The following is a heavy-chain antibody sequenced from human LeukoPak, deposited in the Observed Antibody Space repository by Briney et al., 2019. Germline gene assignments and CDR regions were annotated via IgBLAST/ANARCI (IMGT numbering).Heavy chain of an antibody. D-gene: IGHD2-15*01. CDR2: IYCSGNT. CDR3: ARFVGSGLDY. J-gene: IGHJ4*02. V-gene: IGHV4-59*01. CDR1: GASISSYS. Sequence: TSETLSLTCSVSGASISSYSWSWIRQPPGKGLEWIGYIYCSGNTNYNPSLKSRVTISVDTSNNEVSLNLNSVTAADTAVYYCARFVGSGLDYWGQGTLLTVSS.